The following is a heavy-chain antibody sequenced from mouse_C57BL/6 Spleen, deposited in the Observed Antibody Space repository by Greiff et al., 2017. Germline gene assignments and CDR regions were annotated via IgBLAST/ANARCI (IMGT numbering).Heavy chain of an antibody. D-gene: IGHD2-5*01. CDR3: SRRDYSNYGYFDV. Sequence: QVQLQQSGAELVRPGPSVKVSCKASGYAFTNYLIEWVKQRPGQGLEWIGLIHPGSGGTNYNEKFKGKATLTADKSSSTAYMQLSSLTSEDSAVYVCSRRDYSNYGYFDVWGTGTTVTVSS. CDR2: IHPGSGGT. J-gene: IGHJ1*03. CDR1: GYAFTNYL. V-gene: IGHV1-54*01.